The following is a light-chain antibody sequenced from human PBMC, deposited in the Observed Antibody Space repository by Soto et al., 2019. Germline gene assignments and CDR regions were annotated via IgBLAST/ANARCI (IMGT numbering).Light chain of an antibody. Sequence: EFVLTQSPGTLCFSPWERSTLSCRASQTVRNNYLAWYQQKPGQAPRLLIYDASSRATGIPDRFSGGGSGTDFTLTISRLEPEDFAVYYCQQFSSYPLTFGGGTKVDIK. J-gene: IGKJ4*01. CDR2: DAS. CDR1: QTVRNNY. CDR3: QQFSSYPLT. V-gene: IGKV3-20*01.